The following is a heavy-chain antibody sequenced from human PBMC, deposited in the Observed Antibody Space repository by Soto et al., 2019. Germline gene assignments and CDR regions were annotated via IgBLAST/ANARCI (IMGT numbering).Heavy chain of an antibody. Sequence: VQLVQSGAEVKKPGASVKVSCKPSGYTFTSYAISWVRQAPGQGLEWMGWINTYNGDTKYAQNFQGRVTMTTDTSTNTAYMELWSLRSDDTAVYYCARDGVAVTTGISGYWGQGTLVTVSS. D-gene: IGHD4-4*01. CDR2: INTYNGDT. CDR3: ARDGVAVTTGISGY. CDR1: GYTFTSYA. V-gene: IGHV1-18*01. J-gene: IGHJ4*02.